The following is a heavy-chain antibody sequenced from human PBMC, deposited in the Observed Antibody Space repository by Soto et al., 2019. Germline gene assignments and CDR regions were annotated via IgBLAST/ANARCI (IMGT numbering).Heavy chain of an antibody. J-gene: IGHJ4*02. CDR1: GFTFSRYA. CDR3: AREGGSYFLDY. D-gene: IGHD1-26*01. CDR2: ISYDGSNK. V-gene: IGHV3-30-3*01. Sequence: QVQLVESGGGVVQPGRSLRLSCAASGFTFSRYAMHWVRQAPGKGLEWVAVISYDGSNKYYADSVKGRFTISRDNSKNTLYLQMNSLRAEDTAVYYCAREGGSYFLDYWGQGTLVTVSS.